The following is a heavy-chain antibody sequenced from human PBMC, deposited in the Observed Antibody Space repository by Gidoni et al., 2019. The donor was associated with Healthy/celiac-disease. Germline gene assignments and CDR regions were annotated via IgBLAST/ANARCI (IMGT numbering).Heavy chain of an antibody. V-gene: IGHV4-39*01. Sequence: QLQLQESGPGLVKPSETLSLTCTVSGGSISSSSYYWGWIRQPPGKGLEWIGSIYYSGSTYYNPSLKSRVTISVDTSKNQFSLKLSSVTAADTAVYYCARLPRGLSALDYWGQGTLVTVSS. D-gene: IGHD3-10*01. CDR1: GGSISSSSYY. CDR3: ARLPRGLSALDY. J-gene: IGHJ4*02. CDR2: IYYSGST.